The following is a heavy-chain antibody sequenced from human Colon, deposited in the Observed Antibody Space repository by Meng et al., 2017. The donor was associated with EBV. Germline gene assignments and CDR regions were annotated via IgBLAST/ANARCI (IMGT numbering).Heavy chain of an antibody. D-gene: IGHD3-10*01. V-gene: IGHV4-61*01. CDR1: GDSVATGRYY. J-gene: IGHJ5*02. CDR3: ARVSGRSFDP. CDR2: IYYIGGT. Sequence: QVQLQGSGPGLVKPSGTRSLTCTVSGDSVATGRYYWSWIRQPPGKGLEWIAYIYYIGGTNYNPSLKSRLTISLDTSKNQFSLSLRSVTAADTAVYYCARVSGRSFDPWGQGTLVTVSS.